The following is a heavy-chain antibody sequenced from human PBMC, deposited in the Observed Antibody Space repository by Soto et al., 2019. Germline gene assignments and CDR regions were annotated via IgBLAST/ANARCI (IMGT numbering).Heavy chain of an antibody. D-gene: IGHD4-17*01. Sequence: QLQLQESGPGLVKPSETLSLTCTVSGGSISSSSYYWGWIRQPPGKGLEWIGSIYYSGSTYYNPSLKSRVTISVDTSKNQFSLKLSSVTAADTAVYYCARHPDYGDHKFDYWGQGTLVTVSS. CDR1: GGSISSSSYY. J-gene: IGHJ4*02. CDR3: ARHPDYGDHKFDY. V-gene: IGHV4-39*01. CDR2: IYYSGST.